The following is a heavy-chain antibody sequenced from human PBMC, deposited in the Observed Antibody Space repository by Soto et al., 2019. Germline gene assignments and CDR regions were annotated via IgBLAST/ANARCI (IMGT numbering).Heavy chain of an antibody. D-gene: IGHD2-8*01. CDR3: AKPRSGKYTYGFTDY. J-gene: IGHJ4*02. CDR2: ISGYGGTT. Sequence: EVQLLESGGGLVQPGGSLRLSCEASGFTFSSYAMSWVRQAPGKGLEWVSGISGYGGTTYYADSVKGRFTISRDNSKNTVYLQMNSPRAEDTAIYYCAKPRSGKYTYGFTDYWGQGTLVTVSS. V-gene: IGHV3-23*01. CDR1: GFTFSSYA.